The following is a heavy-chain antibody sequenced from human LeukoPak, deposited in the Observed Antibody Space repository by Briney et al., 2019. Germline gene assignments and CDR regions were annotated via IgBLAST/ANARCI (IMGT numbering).Heavy chain of an antibody. V-gene: IGHV3-7*01. CDR3: ASDSGQHKGYDWSH. J-gene: IGHJ4*02. CDR1: GFTFSSYW. D-gene: IGHD5-12*01. CDR2: IKQDGSEK. Sequence: GGSLRLSCAASGFTFSSYWMSWVRQAPGKGLEWVANIKQDGSEKYYVGSVKGRFTISRDNAKNSLYLQMNSLRAEDTAVYYCASDSGQHKGYDWSHWGQGTLVTVSS.